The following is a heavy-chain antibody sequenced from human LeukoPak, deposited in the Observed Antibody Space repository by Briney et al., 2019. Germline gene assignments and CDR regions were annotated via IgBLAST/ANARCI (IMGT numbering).Heavy chain of an antibody. D-gene: IGHD4-11*01. V-gene: IGHV3-23*01. CDR3: ARDWYNNSDAFDL. J-gene: IGHJ3*01. Sequence: GGSPRLSCAASGFTFSSYGMSWVRQAPGKGLEWVSAISGSGGSTYYADSVKGRFTISRDNSKNTLYLQMNSLRAEDTAVYYCARDWYNNSDAFDLWGQGTMVTVSS. CDR2: ISGSGGST. CDR1: GFTFSSYG.